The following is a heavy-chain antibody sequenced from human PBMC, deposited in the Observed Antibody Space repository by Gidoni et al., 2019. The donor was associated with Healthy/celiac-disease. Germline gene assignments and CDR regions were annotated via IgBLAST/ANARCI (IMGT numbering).Heavy chain of an antibody. CDR2: TYYRSKWYN. Sequence: QVQLQQSGPGLVKPSQTLSLTCSISGDSVSTNSSAWNWIRQSPSSCLEWLGRTYYRSKWYNDYAVSVKSRITINPDTSKNQFSLQLNSVTPEDTAVYYCARDPGPSAAAGSPGAFDIWGQGTMVTVSS. J-gene: IGHJ3*02. D-gene: IGHD6-13*01. CDR3: ARDPGPSAAAGSPGAFDI. CDR1: GDSVSTNSSA. V-gene: IGHV6-1*01.